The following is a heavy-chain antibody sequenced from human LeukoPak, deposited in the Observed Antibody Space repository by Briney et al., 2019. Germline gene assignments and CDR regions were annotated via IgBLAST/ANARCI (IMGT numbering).Heavy chain of an antibody. J-gene: IGHJ6*02. V-gene: IGHV4-59*08. CDR2: AYYSGHT. CDR3: ARGWDTGYGYYGMDV. Sequence: SETLSLTCTVSGGSISDNYWSWIRQPPGKGLEWIGYAYYSGHTNYNSSLKSRVTMSLDTSKSQFSLRLSSVTAADTAVYFCARGWDTGYGYYGMDVWGQGTTVTVSS. D-gene: IGHD5-18*01. CDR1: GGSISDNY.